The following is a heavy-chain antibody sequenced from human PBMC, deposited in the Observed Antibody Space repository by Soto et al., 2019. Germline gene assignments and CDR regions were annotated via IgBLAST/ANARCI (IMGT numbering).Heavy chain of an antibody. CDR3: ASDAPPVDY. V-gene: IGHV1-18*01. CDR1: GYTFTSYG. J-gene: IGHJ4*02. CDR2: ISDYNGNT. Sequence: QVQLVQSGAEVKKPGASVKVSCKASGYTFTSYGISWVRQAPGQGLVWMGWISDYNGNTKNAQKLQGRVTMPTDTSTSTDYMELRSLRSDDTAVYYCASDAPPVDYWGQGTLVTVSS.